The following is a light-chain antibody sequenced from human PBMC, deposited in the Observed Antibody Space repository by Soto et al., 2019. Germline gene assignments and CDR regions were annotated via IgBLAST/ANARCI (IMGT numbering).Light chain of an antibody. J-gene: IGLJ2*01. V-gene: IGLV2-14*01. CDR1: SSDVGSYNY. Sequence: QSALTQAASVSGSPGQSITISCTGTSSDVGSYNYVSWYQQHPGKAPKLMIYEVSNRPSGVSNRFSGSKSGNTASLTISGLQAADEADYYCSSYTRSSTLIFGGGTKVTV. CDR2: EVS. CDR3: SSYTRSSTLI.